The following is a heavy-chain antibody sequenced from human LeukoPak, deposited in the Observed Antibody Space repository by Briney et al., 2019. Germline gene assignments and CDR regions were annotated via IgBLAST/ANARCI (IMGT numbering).Heavy chain of an antibody. CDR1: GVSISSSNSY. V-gene: IGHV4-39*01. J-gene: IGHJ3*02. Sequence: SETLSLTCTVSGVSISSSNSYWGWIRQPPGKGLEWIGSIYYSGNTYYNSSLKSQVSISIDTSKNQFSLRLTSVTAADTAVYYCAKVHRDYYYDSSGYLVGAFDIWGQGTMVTVSS. D-gene: IGHD3-22*01. CDR2: IYYSGNT. CDR3: AKVHRDYYYDSSGYLVGAFDI.